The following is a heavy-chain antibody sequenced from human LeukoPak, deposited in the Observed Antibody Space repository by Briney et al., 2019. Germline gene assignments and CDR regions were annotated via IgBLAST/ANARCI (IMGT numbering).Heavy chain of an antibody. CDR2: ISGSRIIT. J-gene: IGHJ4*02. V-gene: IGHV3-23*01. Sequence: QSGGSLRLSWAPDGFTVSTHGMRWVSQDRGKGRGCFSCISGSRIITYYADSVKGRFPISRDNSNNSLYLQMNSLRAEDTAVYHCAKIGPEAGTIYWGQGTLVTVSS. CDR3: AKIGPEAGTIY. CDR1: GFTVSTHG. D-gene: IGHD6-19*01.